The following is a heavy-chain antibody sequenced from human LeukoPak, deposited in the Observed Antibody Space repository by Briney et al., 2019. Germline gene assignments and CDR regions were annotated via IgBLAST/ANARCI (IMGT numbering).Heavy chain of an antibody. Sequence: PGGSLRLSCAASGFTFDDYAMYWVRQSPGKGLEWVSGINWNSGSIGFADSVKGRFTISRDNAKNSLYLQMNSLRGEDTALYYCVKDKDRFSVAATAAWGQGTLVTVSS. D-gene: IGHD6-19*01. CDR3: VKDKDRFSVAATAA. V-gene: IGHV3-9*01. J-gene: IGHJ5*02. CDR1: GFTFDDYA. CDR2: INWNSGSI.